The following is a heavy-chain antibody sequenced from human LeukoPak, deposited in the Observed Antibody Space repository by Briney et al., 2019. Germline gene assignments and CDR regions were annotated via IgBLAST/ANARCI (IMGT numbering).Heavy chain of an antibody. D-gene: IGHD6-19*01. CDR1: GGSFSGYY. J-gene: IGHJ6*02. Sequence: PSETLSLTCAVYGGSFSGYYWSWIRQPPGKGLEWIGEINHSGSTNYNPYLKSRVTISVDTSKNQFSLKLSSVTAEDTAVYYCAKRGAVAGMGGSYYYYGMDVWGQGTTVTVSS. CDR3: AKRGAVAGMGGSYYYYGMDV. V-gene: IGHV4-34*01. CDR2: INHSGST.